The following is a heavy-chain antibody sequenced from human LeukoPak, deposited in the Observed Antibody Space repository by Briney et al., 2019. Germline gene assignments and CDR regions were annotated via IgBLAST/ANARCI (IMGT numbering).Heavy chain of an antibody. Sequence: ASVKVSCKASGYTFTSYGISWLRQAPGQGLEWMGWISAYNGNTNYAQKLQGRVTITTDTSTSTAYMELRSLRSDDTAVYYCARTTSIAVAAHFDYWGQGTLVTVSS. V-gene: IGHV1-18*01. CDR1: GYTFTSYG. D-gene: IGHD6-19*01. CDR3: ARTTSIAVAAHFDY. J-gene: IGHJ4*02. CDR2: ISAYNGNT.